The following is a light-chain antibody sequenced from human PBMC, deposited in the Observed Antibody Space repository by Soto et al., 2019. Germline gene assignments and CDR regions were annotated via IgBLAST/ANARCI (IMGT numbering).Light chain of an antibody. V-gene: IGLV1-47*02. Sequence: QSVLTQPPSASGTPGQRVTISCSGNSFNIGSNYVYWYLHLPGTAPKLLIYNDAQRPSGVPERFSGSKSGTSASLAISGLRSEDEADYYCAAWDDSLNVLYVFGTGTKLTVL. CDR1: SFNIGSNY. CDR2: NDA. J-gene: IGLJ1*01. CDR3: AAWDDSLNVLYV.